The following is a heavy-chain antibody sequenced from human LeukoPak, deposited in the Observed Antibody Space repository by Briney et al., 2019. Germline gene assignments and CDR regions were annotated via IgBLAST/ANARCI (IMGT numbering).Heavy chain of an antibody. J-gene: IGHJ6*03. Sequence: ASVKVSCKASGYTFTGYYMHWVRQAPGQGLEWMGWINPNSGGTNYAQKFQGRVTMTRDTSISTAYMELSRLRSDDTAVYYCARNIGYCSSTSCLHYMDVWGKGTTVTISS. CDR2: INPNSGGT. CDR3: ARNIGYCSSTSCLHYMDV. CDR1: GYTFTGYY. D-gene: IGHD2-2*01. V-gene: IGHV1-2*02.